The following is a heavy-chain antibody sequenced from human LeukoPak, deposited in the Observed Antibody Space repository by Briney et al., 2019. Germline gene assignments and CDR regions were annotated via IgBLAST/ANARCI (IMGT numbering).Heavy chain of an antibody. D-gene: IGHD3-10*01. J-gene: IGHJ6*03. CDR3: ARDPGTMVRGSRRGYDDYYYYMDV. CDR2: ISAYNGNT. V-gene: IGHV1-18*01. CDR1: GYTFTSYG. Sequence: ASVKVSCKASGYTFTSYGISWVRQAPGQGLEWMGWISAYNGNTNYAQKLQGRVTMTTDTSTSTAYMELRSLRSDDTAVYYCARDPGTMVRGSRRGYDDYYYYMDVWGKGTTVTISS.